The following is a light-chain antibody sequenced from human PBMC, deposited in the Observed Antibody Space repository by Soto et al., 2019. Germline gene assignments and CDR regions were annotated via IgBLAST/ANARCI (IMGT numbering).Light chain of an antibody. V-gene: IGKV3-15*01. CDR3: QPYNNGPLT. J-gene: IGKJ4*01. CDR2: DTS. Sequence: EVVMRQYTATLCVSPGEGATLSCRASQGIGDTLAWYQHKPGQTPRLLIYDTSTRATGVPTRFSGSRSGAEFTLTIHRLQSEDFAVYYCQPYNNGPLTFGGGTKVDIK. CDR1: QGIGDT.